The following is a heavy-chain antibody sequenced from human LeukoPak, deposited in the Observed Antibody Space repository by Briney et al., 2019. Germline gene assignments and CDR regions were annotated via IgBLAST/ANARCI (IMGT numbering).Heavy chain of an antibody. V-gene: IGHV3-11*04. CDR1: GFTFSDYY. CDR3: ARDGLQAYYDSSGFFDY. CDR2: ISSSGSTI. D-gene: IGHD3-22*01. Sequence: GGSLRLSCAASGFTFSDYYMSWIRQAPGKGLEWVSYISSSGSTIYYADSVKGRFTISRDNAKNSLYLQMNSLRAEDTAVYYCARDGLQAYYDSSGFFDYWGQGTLVTVSS. J-gene: IGHJ4*02.